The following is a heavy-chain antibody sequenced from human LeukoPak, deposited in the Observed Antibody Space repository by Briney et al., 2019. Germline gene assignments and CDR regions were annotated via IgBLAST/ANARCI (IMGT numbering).Heavy chain of an antibody. J-gene: IGHJ4*02. CDR1: GGSISSYY. CDR3: ARGREWALLDY. D-gene: IGHD1-26*01. V-gene: IGHV4-59*01. Sequence: PSETLSLTCTVSGGSISSYYWSWIRQPPGKGLEWIWYIYYSGSTNYNPSLKSRVTISVDTSKNQFSLKLSSVTAADTAVYYCARGREWALLDYWGQGTLVTVSS. CDR2: IYYSGST.